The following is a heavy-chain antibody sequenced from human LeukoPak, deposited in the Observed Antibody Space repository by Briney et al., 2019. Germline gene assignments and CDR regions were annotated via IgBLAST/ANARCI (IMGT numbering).Heavy chain of an antibody. CDR2: ISSSGSTI. CDR3: AKNRGDGSSWFHFDY. CDR1: GFTFSDYY. V-gene: IGHV3-11*04. J-gene: IGHJ4*02. Sequence: GGSLRLSCAASGFTFSDYYMSWIRQAPGKGLEWVSYISSSGSTIYYADSVKGRFTISRDNSKNTLYLQMNSLRAEDTAVYYCAKNRGDGSSWFHFDYWGQGTLVTVSS. D-gene: IGHD6-13*01.